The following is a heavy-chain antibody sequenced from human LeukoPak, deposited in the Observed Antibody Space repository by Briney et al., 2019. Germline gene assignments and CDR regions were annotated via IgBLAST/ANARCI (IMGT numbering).Heavy chain of an antibody. J-gene: IGHJ3*02. CDR2: INCNSGGT. V-gene: IGHV1-2*02. CDR3: ARSEQQLAYDAFDI. D-gene: IGHD6-13*01. Sequence: ASVKVSCKASGYTFTAYYMHWVRQAPGQGLEWMGWINCNSGGTNYAQIFQGRVTMTRDTSISTAYMELSRLRSDDTAVYYRARSEQQLAYDAFDIWGQGTMVTVSS. CDR1: GYTFTAYY.